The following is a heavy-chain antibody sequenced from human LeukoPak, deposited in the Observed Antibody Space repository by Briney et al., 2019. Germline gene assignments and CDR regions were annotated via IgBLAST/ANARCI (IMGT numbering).Heavy chain of an antibody. V-gene: IGHV1-69*13. CDR3: ARSPSSMIVVVTPFRYFDY. CDR1: GGTFISYA. D-gene: IGHD3-22*01. CDR2: IIPIFGTA. Sequence: ASVEVSCKASGGTFISYAISWVRQAPGQGLEWMGGIIPIFGTANYAQKFQGRVTITADESTSTAYMELSSLRSEDTAVYYCARSPSSMIVVVTPFRYFDYWGQGTLVTVSS. J-gene: IGHJ4*02.